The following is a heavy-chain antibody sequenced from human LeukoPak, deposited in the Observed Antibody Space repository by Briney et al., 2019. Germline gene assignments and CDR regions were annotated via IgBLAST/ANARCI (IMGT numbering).Heavy chain of an antibody. D-gene: IGHD1-26*01. CDR1: RFTFSSYA. J-gene: IGHJ6*02. CDR2: ISYDGSNK. V-gene: IGHV3-30-3*01. CDR3: ARGEDGMDV. Sequence: GGSLRLSCAASRFTFSSYAMHWVRQAPGKGLEWVAVISYDGSNKYYADSVKGRFTISRDNSKNTLYLQMNSLRAEDTAVYYCARGEDGMDVWGQGTTVTVSS.